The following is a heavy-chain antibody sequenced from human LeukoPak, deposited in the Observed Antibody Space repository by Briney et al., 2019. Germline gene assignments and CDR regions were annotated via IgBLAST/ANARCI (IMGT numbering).Heavy chain of an antibody. CDR2: MNPTSGKA. D-gene: IGHD3-22*01. J-gene: IGHJ6*02. Sequence: ASVKVSCKASGYTFTNYDVNWMRQATGQGLEWMGWMNPTSGKAGFAQRFQGRVSMTRNISISTAYMELSSLRSEDTAVYYGARDFFDGHGYTFYYYGMDVWGQGTTVTVSS. CDR1: GYTFTNYD. V-gene: IGHV1-8*01. CDR3: ARDFFDGHGYTFYYYGMDV.